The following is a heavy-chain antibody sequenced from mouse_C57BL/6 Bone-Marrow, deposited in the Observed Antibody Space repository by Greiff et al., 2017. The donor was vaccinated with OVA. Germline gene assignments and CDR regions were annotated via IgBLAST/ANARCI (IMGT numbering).Heavy chain of an antibody. J-gene: IGHJ2*01. CDR1: GFNIKDYY. CDR2: IDPEDGET. Sequence: EVQLQQSGAELVKPGASVKLSCTASGFNIKDYYMHWVKQRTEQGLEWIGRIDPEDGETKYAPEFQGKATITADTSSNTAYLQLSSLPSEDTAVYYCASSDDYDGDYWGQGTTLTVSS. V-gene: IGHV14-2*01. D-gene: IGHD2-4*01. CDR3: ASSDDYDGDY.